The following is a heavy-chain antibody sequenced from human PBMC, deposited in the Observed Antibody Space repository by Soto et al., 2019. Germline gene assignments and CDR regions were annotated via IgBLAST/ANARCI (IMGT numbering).Heavy chain of an antibody. CDR3: AKGEGVTTLYYYYYYGMDV. Sequence: PGGSLRLSCAASGFTFSSYAMSWVRQAPGKGLEWVSAISGSGGSTYYADSVKGRFTISRDNSKNTLYLQMNSLRAEDTVVYYCAKGEGVTTLYYYYYYGMDVWGQGTTVTVSS. V-gene: IGHV3-23*01. D-gene: IGHD4-17*01. J-gene: IGHJ6*02. CDR2: ISGSGGST. CDR1: GFTFSSYA.